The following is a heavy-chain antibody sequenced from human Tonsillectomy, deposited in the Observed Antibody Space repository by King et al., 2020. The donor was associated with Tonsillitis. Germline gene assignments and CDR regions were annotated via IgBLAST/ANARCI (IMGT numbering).Heavy chain of an antibody. Sequence: QLVQSGGGVVQPGRSLRLSCEASGFTFSSYGMHWVRQAPGKGLEWVAVISYDGSTKFYGDSVKGRFTISRDNSNSTLYLQMKSLRVEDTSLYYCAKSGDSYGFDSWGQGNLVTVSS. CDR1: GFTFSSYG. CDR2: ISYDGSTK. D-gene: IGHD5-18*01. V-gene: IGHV3-30*18. J-gene: IGHJ4*02. CDR3: AKSGDSYGFDS.